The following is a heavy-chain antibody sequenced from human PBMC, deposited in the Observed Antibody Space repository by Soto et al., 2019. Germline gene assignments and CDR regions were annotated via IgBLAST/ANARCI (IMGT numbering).Heavy chain of an antibody. V-gene: IGHV3-21*01. CDR1: GFTFSSYS. J-gene: IGHJ4*02. CDR2: ISSSSSYI. CDR3: ARDKIAAAVPDY. D-gene: IGHD6-13*01. Sequence: GGSLRLSCAAPGFTFSSYSMNWVRQAPGKGLEWVSSISSSSSYIYYADSVKGRFTISRDNAKNSLYLQMNSLRAEDTAVYYCARDKIAAAVPDYWGQGTLVTVSS.